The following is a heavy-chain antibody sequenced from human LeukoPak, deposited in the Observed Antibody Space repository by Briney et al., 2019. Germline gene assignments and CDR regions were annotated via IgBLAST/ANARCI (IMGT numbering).Heavy chain of an antibody. CDR2: IYYSGST. V-gene: IGHV4-59*01. CDR1: GGSISSYY. Sequence: SETLSFTCTVSGGSISSYYWSWIRQPPGKGLEWIGYIYYSGSTNYNPSLKSRVTISVDTSKNQFSLKLSSVTAADTAVYYCARDHNAFDFWGQGTMVTVSS. J-gene: IGHJ3*01. CDR3: ARDHNAFDF.